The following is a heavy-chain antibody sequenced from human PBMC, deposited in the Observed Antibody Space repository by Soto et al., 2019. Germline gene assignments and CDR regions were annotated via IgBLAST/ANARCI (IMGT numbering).Heavy chain of an antibody. CDR1: GDSVSSNTAA. J-gene: IGHJ4*02. CDR3: ARDVAGSGFEL. V-gene: IGHV6-1*01. CDR2: TYYRSNWRH. Sequence: SQTLSLTCAISGDSVSSNTAAWNWIRSSPSRGLEWLGRTYYRSNWRHDYAVSVKSRITVNPDTSKNHFSLQLNSVTPDDTAVYYCARDVAGSGFELWGRGTLVTISS. D-gene: IGHD6-19*01.